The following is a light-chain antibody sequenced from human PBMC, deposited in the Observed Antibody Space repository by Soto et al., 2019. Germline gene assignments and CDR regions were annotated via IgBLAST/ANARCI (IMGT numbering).Light chain of an antibody. CDR2: DAS. J-gene: IGKJ1*01. CDR1: QSISSW. CDR3: QQYNSSPWT. V-gene: IGKV1-5*01. Sequence: DLQMTQSPSTLSASVGDRVTITCRASQSISSWLAWYQQKPGKAPKLLIYDASSLESGVPSRFSGSGSGTEFTLTISSLQPDDFATYYCQQYNSSPWTFGQGTKVEMK.